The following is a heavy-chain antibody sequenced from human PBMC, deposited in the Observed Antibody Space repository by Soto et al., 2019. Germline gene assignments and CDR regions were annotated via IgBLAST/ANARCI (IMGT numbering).Heavy chain of an antibody. V-gene: IGHV4-61*08. Sequence: SLTCTVSGGSVSSGDYFWSWLRQSPGKRLEWIAYIYYSGSTNYNPSLKSRATISVDTSKSQVSLTLTSMTAADAALYYCARSPNYYYYGFDVCGQGTAVTVSS. J-gene: IGHJ6*02. CDR2: IYYSGST. CDR3: ARSPNYYYYGFDV. CDR1: GGSVSSGDYF. D-gene: IGHD3-10*01.